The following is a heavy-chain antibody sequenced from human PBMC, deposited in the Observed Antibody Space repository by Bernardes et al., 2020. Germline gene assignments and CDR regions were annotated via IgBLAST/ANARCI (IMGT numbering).Heavy chain of an antibody. Sequence: SESLSLTCAVYGGSFSGYYWSWIRQPPGKGLEWIGEINHSGSTNYNPSLKSRVTISVDTSKNQFSLKLSSVTAADTAVYYCARGRDGYNSTLDYWGQGTLVTVSS. J-gene: IGHJ4*02. D-gene: IGHD1-1*01. CDR3: ARGRDGYNSTLDY. CDR1: GGSFSGYY. CDR2: INHSGST. V-gene: IGHV4-34*01.